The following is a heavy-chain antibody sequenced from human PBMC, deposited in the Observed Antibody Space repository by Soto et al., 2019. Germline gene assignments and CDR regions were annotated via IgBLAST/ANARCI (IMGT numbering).Heavy chain of an antibody. Sequence: SETLSLTCTVSGGSISSYYWSWIRQPPGKGLEWIGYIYYSGSTNYNPSLKSRVTISVDTSKNQFSLKLSSVTAADTAVYYCARKRGWELLPNPDYYYYYGMDVWGQGTTVTVSS. D-gene: IGHD1-26*01. CDR3: ARKRGWELLPNPDYYYYYGMDV. V-gene: IGHV4-59*01. J-gene: IGHJ6*02. CDR2: IYYSGST. CDR1: GGSISSYY.